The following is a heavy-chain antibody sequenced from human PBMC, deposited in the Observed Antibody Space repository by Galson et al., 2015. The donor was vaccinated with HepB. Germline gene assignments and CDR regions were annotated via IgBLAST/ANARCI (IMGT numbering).Heavy chain of an antibody. Sequence: SLRLSCAASGFIVSGNYMSWVRQAPGKGLEWVSVLYSDGRTYYGDSVKDRFTISRDNSKNTLYLQMNSLRAEDTAVYYCARGGYHYLDYWGQGTLVTVSS. CDR1: GFIVSGNY. CDR3: ARGGYHYLDY. J-gene: IGHJ4*02. V-gene: IGHV3-53*01. D-gene: IGHD2-15*01. CDR2: LYSDGRT.